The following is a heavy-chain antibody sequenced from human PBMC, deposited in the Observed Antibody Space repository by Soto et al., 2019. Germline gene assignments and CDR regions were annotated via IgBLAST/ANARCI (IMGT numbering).Heavy chain of an antibody. D-gene: IGHD1-7*01. V-gene: IGHV1-69*01. CDR3: ARPCNWNYEGYYYYGMDF. CDR2: IIPIFGTA. J-gene: IGHJ6*02. CDR1: GGTFSSYA. Sequence: QVQLVQSGAEVKKPGSSVKVSCKASGGTFSSYAISWVRQAPGQGLEWMGGIIPIFGTANYAQKYQGRVTITADEYTSKGYMELSRRRSEDTAVYYWARPCNWNYEGYYYYGMDFWGQGNTVTVSS.